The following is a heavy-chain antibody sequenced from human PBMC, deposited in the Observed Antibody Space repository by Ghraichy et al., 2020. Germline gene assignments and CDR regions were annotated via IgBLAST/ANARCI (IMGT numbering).Heavy chain of an antibody. CDR1: GGSVSSGSYY. Sequence: SETLSLTCTVSGGSVSSGSYYWSWIRQPPGKGLEWIGYIYYSGSTNYNPSLKSRVTISVDTSKNQFSLKLSSVTAADTAVYYCARGGSGFLTGFDYWGQGTLVTVSS. J-gene: IGHJ4*02. V-gene: IGHV4-61*01. D-gene: IGHD2-15*01. CDR3: ARGGSGFLTGFDY. CDR2: IYYSGST.